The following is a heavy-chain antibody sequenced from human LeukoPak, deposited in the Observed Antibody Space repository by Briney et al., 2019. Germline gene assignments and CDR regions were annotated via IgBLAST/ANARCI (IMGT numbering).Heavy chain of an antibody. V-gene: IGHV3-21*01. Sequence: GGSLRLSCAASGFTFSSYSMNWVRQAPGKGLEWVSSISSSSSYIYYADSVKGRFTISGDNAKNSLYLQMNSLRAEDTAVYYCARDSGMTKVFDIWGQGTMVTVSS. J-gene: IGHJ3*02. CDR3: ARDSGMTKVFDI. CDR1: GFTFSSYS. CDR2: ISSSSSYI.